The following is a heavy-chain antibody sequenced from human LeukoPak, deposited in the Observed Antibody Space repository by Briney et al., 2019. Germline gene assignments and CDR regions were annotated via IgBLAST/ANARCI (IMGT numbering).Heavy chain of an antibody. J-gene: IGHJ6*03. CDR3: ARGAISYYYYMDV. D-gene: IGHD3-3*02. CDR1: GGSISSYY. Sequence: PSETLSLTCTVSGGSISSYYWNWIRQPPGKGLEWIGYIYYSGSTNYNPSLKSRVTISVDTSKNQFSLKLSSVTAADTAVYYCARGAISYYYYMDVWGKGTTVTVSS. V-gene: IGHV4-59*12. CDR2: IYYSGST.